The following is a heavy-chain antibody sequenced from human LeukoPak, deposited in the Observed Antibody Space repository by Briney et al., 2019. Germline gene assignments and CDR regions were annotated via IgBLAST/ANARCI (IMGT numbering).Heavy chain of an antibody. CDR3: TRGAEGGLLWFGH. CDR2: ISTYNGNT. D-gene: IGHD3-10*01. J-gene: IGHJ5*02. V-gene: IGHV1-18*01. CDR1: GYTFTNCG. Sequence: ASVKVSCKASGYTFTNCGISWVRQAPGQGLEWMAWISTYNGNTNYAQKFQGRVTMTTDTSTSTAYMELRSLRSDDTAVYYCTRGAEGGLLWFGHRGQGTLVTVSS.